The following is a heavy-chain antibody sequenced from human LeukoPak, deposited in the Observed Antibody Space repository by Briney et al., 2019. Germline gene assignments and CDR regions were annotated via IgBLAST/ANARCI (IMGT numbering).Heavy chain of an antibody. CDR1: GFTFSSYW. D-gene: IGHD3-22*01. CDR2: FNSDGSST. CDR3: ARVYYDSSGYSFDY. Sequence: GGSLRLSCAASGFTFSSYWMHWVRQAPGKGLVWVSRFNSDGSSTSYADSVKGRFTISRDNAKNTLYLQMNSLRAEDTAVYYCARVYYDSSGYSFDYWGQGTLVTVSS. V-gene: IGHV3-74*01. J-gene: IGHJ4*02.